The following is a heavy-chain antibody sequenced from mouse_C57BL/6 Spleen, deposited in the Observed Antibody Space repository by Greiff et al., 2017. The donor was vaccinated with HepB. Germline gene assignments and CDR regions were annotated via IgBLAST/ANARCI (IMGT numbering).Heavy chain of an antibody. CDR1: GFTFSDYG. Sequence: EVHLVESGGGLVKPGGSLKLSCAASGFTFSDYGMHWVRQAPEKGLEWVAYISSGSSTIYYADTVKGRFTISRDNAKNTLFLQMTSLRSEDTAMYYCARGGNYVGYFDYWGQGTTLTVSS. D-gene: IGHD2-1*01. J-gene: IGHJ2*01. CDR2: ISSGSSTI. CDR3: ARGGNYVGYFDY. V-gene: IGHV5-17*01.